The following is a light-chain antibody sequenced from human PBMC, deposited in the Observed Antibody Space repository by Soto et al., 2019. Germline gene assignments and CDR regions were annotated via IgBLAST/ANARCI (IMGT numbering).Light chain of an antibody. J-gene: IGKJ5*01. CDR1: QSVSTF. Sequence: EIVFTQSPSTLPLSPGERATLPPSASQSVSTFLAWYQQKPGHAPRLLIYDASNRATGLPARFSGSGSGTDFTLTITRLEPEDSAVYYCQQRSKWPITFGQGTRLEIK. CDR2: DAS. CDR3: QQRSKWPIT. V-gene: IGKV3-11*01.